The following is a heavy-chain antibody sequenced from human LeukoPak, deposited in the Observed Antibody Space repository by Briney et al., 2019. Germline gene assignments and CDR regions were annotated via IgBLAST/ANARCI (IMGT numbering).Heavy chain of an antibody. CDR3: ARDHHCSSTSCPGRYFDL. Sequence: ASVKVSCKASGYTFTSYYMHWVRQAPGQGLEWMGSINPSGGSTSYAQKFQGRVTMTRDTSTSTVYMELSSLRSEDTAVYYCARDHHCSSTSCPGRYFDLWGRGTLVTVSS. CDR1: GYTFTSYY. J-gene: IGHJ2*01. V-gene: IGHV1-46*01. CDR2: INPSGGST. D-gene: IGHD2-2*01.